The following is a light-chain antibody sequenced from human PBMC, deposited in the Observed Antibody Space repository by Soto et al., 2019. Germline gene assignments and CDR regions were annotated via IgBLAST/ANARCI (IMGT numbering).Light chain of an antibody. V-gene: IGLV2-11*01. CDR2: YVS. Sequence: QSALTQPRSVSGSPGQSVTISCTGTSSDVGGYNYVSWYQQHPGKAPKLMIYYVSKRPSGVPDRFSGSKSGNTASLTISGLQTEDEADYYCCSYAGSDIVVFGGRTKHTVI. CDR1: SSDVGGYNY. J-gene: IGLJ2*01. CDR3: CSYAGSDIVV.